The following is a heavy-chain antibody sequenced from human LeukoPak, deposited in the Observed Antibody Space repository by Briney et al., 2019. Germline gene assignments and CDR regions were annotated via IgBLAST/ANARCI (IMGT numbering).Heavy chain of an antibody. Sequence: ASVKVSCKASGYTFTGYYMHWVRRAPGQGLEWMGWINPNSGGTNYAQKFQGRVTMTRDTSISTAYMELSRLRSDDTAVYYCARGGDFWSGFESSYFDYWGQGTLVTVSS. J-gene: IGHJ4*02. D-gene: IGHD3-3*01. V-gene: IGHV1-2*02. CDR1: GYTFTGYY. CDR3: ARGGDFWSGFESSYFDY. CDR2: INPNSGGT.